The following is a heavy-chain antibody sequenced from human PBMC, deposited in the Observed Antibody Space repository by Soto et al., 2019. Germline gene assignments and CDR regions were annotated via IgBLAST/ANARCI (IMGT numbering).Heavy chain of an antibody. Sequence: QVQLAESGGGVVQPGRSLRLSCAVSGFMFNNYGMHWVRQAPGKGLEWVAFLSLDGSRKYYGDSVKGRFTISGDKSKNTLYLQMNSLRVADTAVDYCAKLMHSHDGSGFGIDYWGRGAQVTVSS. CDR3: AKLMHSHDGSGFGIDY. D-gene: IGHD3-22*01. CDR2: LSLDGSRK. V-gene: IGHV3-30*18. J-gene: IGHJ4*02. CDR1: GFMFNNYG.